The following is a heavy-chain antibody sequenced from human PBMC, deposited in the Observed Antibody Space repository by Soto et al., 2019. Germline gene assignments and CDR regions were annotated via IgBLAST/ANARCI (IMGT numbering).Heavy chain of an antibody. CDR1: GFTFSSYA. Sequence: EVQLLESGGGLVQPGGSLRLSCAAAGFTFSSYAMTWVRQAPGKGLEWVSAISGSGGNTYYADSVKGRFTISRDNSKNMLDLQMNSLRAADTAVYYCAKFPKRGGGVTTGPLGYWGQGTLVTVSS. D-gene: IGHD4-17*01. V-gene: IGHV3-23*01. CDR3: AKFPKRGGGVTTGPLGY. CDR2: ISGSGGNT. J-gene: IGHJ4*02.